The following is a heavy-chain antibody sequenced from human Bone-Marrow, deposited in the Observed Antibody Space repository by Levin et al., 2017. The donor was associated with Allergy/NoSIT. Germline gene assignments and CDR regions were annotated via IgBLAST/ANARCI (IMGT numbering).Heavy chain of an antibody. CDR2: IYYSGNT. Sequence: PSQTLSLTCTVSGGSIRGGGYYWSWIRQHPGKGLEWIGYIYYSGNTYYNPSLKSRVIISVVTSKNQLSLKLTSVTVADTAVYYCARFNGYDFDYWGQGTLVTVSS. CDR3: ARFNGYDFDY. V-gene: IGHV4-31*03. D-gene: IGHD5-12*01. J-gene: IGHJ4*02. CDR1: GGSIRGGGYY.